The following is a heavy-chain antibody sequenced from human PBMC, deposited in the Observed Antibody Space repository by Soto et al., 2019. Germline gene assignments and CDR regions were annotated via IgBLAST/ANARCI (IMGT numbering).Heavy chain of an antibody. D-gene: IGHD3-10*01. CDR3: AKPIYDTGSHWYGMDV. J-gene: IGHJ6*02. CDR1: GFTFSSHV. CDR2: ISGSSGST. V-gene: IGHV3-23*01. Sequence: EVQLLESGGGLVQPGGSLRLSCAASGFTFSSHVMSWVRQAPGKGLEWGSGISGSSGSTYYADSMKGRFTISRDNSKNTLYLQMNSLRAEDTAVYYCAKPIYDTGSHWYGMDVWGQGTTVTVSS.